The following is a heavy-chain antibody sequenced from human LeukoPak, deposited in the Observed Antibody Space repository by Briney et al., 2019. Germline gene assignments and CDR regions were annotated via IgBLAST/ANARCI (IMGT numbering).Heavy chain of an antibody. CDR3: ARESEVVVANYYCMDV. CDR1: GYTFTGYY. V-gene: IGHV1-2*06. CDR2: INPNSGGT. J-gene: IGHJ6*03. D-gene: IGHD2-15*01. Sequence: ASVKVSCKASGYTFTGYYMHWVRQTPGQGLEWMGRINPNSGGTNYAQKFQGRVTMTRDTSISTAYMELSRLRSDDTAVYYCARESEVVVANYYCMDVWGKGTTVTVSS.